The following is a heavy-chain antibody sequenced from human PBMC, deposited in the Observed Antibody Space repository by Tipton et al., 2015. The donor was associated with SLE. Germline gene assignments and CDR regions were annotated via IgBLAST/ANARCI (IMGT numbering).Heavy chain of an antibody. Sequence: SLRLSCEASGFTFSSYGMHWVRQAPGKGLEWVAFIRYDGSNKYYADSVKGRFTISRDNSKNTLYLQMNSLRAEDTAVYYCAKGVWTSSGPFDYWGQGTLVTVSS. CDR3: AKGVWTSSGPFDY. D-gene: IGHD3/OR15-3a*01. CDR2: IRYDGSNK. J-gene: IGHJ4*02. V-gene: IGHV3-30*02. CDR1: GFTFSSYG.